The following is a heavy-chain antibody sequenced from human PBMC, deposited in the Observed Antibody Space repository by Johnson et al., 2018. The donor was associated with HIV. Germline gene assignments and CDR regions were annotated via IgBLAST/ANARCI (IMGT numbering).Heavy chain of an antibody. CDR1: GFTFISYA. CDR3: AKDVWHDILTGHTPSGDAFDI. V-gene: IGHV3-30*04. D-gene: IGHD3-9*01. CDR2: ISYDGSEK. J-gene: IGHJ3*02. Sequence: QMQLVESGGGVVQPGRSLRLSCAASGFTFISYAMHWVRQAPGKGLEWVAVISYDGSEKYFADSVKGRFTISRDSSKNTLYLQMNSLRAEDTAVYYCAKDVWHDILTGHTPSGDAFDIWGQGTMVTVSS.